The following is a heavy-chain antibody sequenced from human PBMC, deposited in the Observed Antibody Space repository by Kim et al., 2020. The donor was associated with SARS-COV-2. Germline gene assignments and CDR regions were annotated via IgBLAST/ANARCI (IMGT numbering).Heavy chain of an antibody. J-gene: IGHJ4*02. D-gene: IGHD4-17*01. V-gene: IGHV3-23*01. Sequence: YYPDSVKGRFTIPRDNSKNTLYLQMNSLRAEDTAVYYCAKEGDYGDYYGYWGQGTLVTVSS. CDR3: AKEGDYGDYYGY.